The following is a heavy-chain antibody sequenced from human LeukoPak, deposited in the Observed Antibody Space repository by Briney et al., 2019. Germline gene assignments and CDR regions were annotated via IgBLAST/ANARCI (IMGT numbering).Heavy chain of an antibody. D-gene: IGHD2-8*01. J-gene: IGHJ4*02. CDR3: ANSDPPHIVPGSLGPY. CDR2: ISYDGSNK. Sequence: GGSLRLSCAASGFTFSSYGMHWVRQAPGKGLEWVAVISYDGSNKYYADSVKGRFTISRDNSKNTLYLQMNSLRAEDTAVYYCANSDPPHIVPGSLGPYWGQGTLVTVSS. V-gene: IGHV3-30*18. CDR1: GFTFSSYG.